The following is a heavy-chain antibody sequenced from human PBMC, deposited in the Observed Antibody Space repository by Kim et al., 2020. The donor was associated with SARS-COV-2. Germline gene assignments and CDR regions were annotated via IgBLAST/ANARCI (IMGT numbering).Heavy chain of an antibody. D-gene: IGHD6-19*01. J-gene: IGHJ4*02. CDR3: ASKGGIAVAGALDY. V-gene: IGHV1-69*01. Sequence: ARKVQGRVPITADESTSKAYMELSSLRSEDTAVYYCASKGGIAVAGALDYWGQGTLVTVSS.